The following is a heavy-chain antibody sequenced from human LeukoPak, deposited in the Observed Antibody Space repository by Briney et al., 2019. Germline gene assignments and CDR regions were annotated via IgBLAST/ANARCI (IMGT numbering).Heavy chain of an antibody. Sequence: KSSETLSLTCTVSGGSITSYYWGWIRQSPGKGLEWIGYISYTGSTNYNPSLQSRVTMSIDTSKNQFSLKLSSVTAADTAVYYCASGGYCGSTSCYPTWFDPWGQGTLVTVSS. CDR2: ISYTGST. CDR1: GGSITSYY. V-gene: IGHV4-59*01. CDR3: ASGGYCGSTSCYPTWFDP. D-gene: IGHD2-2*01. J-gene: IGHJ5*02.